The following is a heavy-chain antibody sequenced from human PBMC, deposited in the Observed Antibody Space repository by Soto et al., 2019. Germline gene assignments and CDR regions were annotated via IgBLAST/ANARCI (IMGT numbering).Heavy chain of an antibody. D-gene: IGHD6-13*01. CDR2: ISGSGGST. Sequence: GGSLRLSCAASGFTFSSYAMSWVRQAPGKGLEWVSAISGSGGSTYYADSVKGRFTISRDNSKNTLYLQMNSLRAEDTAVYYCAKDFDGYSSSWTVFDPWGQGTLVTVS. V-gene: IGHV3-23*01. CDR1: GFTFSSYA. CDR3: AKDFDGYSSSWTVFDP. J-gene: IGHJ5*02.